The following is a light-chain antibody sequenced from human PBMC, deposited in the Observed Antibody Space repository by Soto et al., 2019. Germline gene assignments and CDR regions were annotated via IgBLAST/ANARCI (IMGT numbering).Light chain of an antibody. CDR1: HSVSSSY. J-gene: IGKJ5*01. Sequence: EIVLTQSPGTLSLSPGERATLSCRASHSVSSSYLAWYQQKPGQAPRLLIYGASSRATGIPDRFSGSGSGTDFTLTISRLEPEDVAVYYCQLYGSSPPITFGQGTRLEIK. CDR2: GAS. V-gene: IGKV3-20*01. CDR3: QLYGSSPPIT.